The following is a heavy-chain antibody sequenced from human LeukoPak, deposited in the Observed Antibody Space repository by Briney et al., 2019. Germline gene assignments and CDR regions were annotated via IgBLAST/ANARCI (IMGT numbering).Heavy chain of an antibody. CDR3: ARVGIAVAL. V-gene: IGHV3-30-3*01. Sequence: PGRSLRLSCAASGFTFSSYAMHWVRQAPGKGLEWVAVISYDGSNTYYADSVKGRFTISRDNSKNTLYLQMNSLRAEDTAVYYCARVGIAVALWGQGTLVTVSS. D-gene: IGHD6-19*01. CDR2: ISYDGSNT. J-gene: IGHJ4*02. CDR1: GFTFSSYA.